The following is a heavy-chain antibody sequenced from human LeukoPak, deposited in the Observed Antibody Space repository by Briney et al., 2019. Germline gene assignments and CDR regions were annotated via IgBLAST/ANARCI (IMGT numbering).Heavy chain of an antibody. Sequence: ASVKVSCKVSGYTLTELSMHWVRQAPGKGLEWMGGFDPEDGETIYAQRFQGRVTMTEDTSTDTAYMELSSLRSEDTAVYYCATAYYGSGSYPSPGYWGQGTLVTVSS. CDR2: FDPEDGET. D-gene: IGHD3-10*01. V-gene: IGHV1-24*01. CDR3: ATAYYGSGSYPSPGY. J-gene: IGHJ4*02. CDR1: GYTLTELS.